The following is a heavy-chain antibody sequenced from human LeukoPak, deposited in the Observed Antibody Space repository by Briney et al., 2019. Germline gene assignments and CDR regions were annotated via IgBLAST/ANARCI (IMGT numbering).Heavy chain of an antibody. V-gene: IGHV3-30*04. CDR1: GFTFSSYA. CDR3: ARVSYGSGVFAFDI. Sequence: GRSLRLSCAASGFTFSSYAMHWVRQAPGKGLEWVAVISYDGSNKYYADSVKGRFTISRDHSNNTLYLQMNSLRAEDTAVYYCARVSYGSGVFAFDIWGQGKMVTVSS. J-gene: IGHJ3*02. D-gene: IGHD3-10*01. CDR2: ISYDGSNK.